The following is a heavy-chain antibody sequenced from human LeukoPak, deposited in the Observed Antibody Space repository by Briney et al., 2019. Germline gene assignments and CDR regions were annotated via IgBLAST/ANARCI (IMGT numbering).Heavy chain of an antibody. V-gene: IGHV3-23*01. CDR3: AKTQISSGWYAEYFQH. CDR1: GFTFSSYA. J-gene: IGHJ1*01. Sequence: PGGSLRLSCAASGFTFSSYAMSWVRQAPGKGLEWVSAISGSGGSTYYADSVKGRFTISRDNSKNTLYLQMNSLRAEDTAVYYCAKTQISSGWYAEYFQHWGQGTLVTVSS. CDR2: ISGSGGST. D-gene: IGHD6-19*01.